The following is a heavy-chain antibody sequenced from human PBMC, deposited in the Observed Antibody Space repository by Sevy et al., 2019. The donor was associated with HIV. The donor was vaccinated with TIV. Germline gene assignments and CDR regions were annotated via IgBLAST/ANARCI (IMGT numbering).Heavy chain of an antibody. Sequence: GGSLRLSCAASGFTFSSFGMRWVRQAPGKGLEWVSFISYDGSNKKYADSVKGRLTVSRDKSKNTLYLQMNSLRAEDTAVYYCAKDLDYFDSSAGPSSLIYNYYYGLEDWGPWTTVTVSS. CDR3: AKDLDYFDSSAGPSSLIYNYYYGLED. CDR1: GFTFSSFG. CDR2: ISYDGSNK. J-gene: IGHJ6*02. V-gene: IGHV3-30*18. D-gene: IGHD3-22*01.